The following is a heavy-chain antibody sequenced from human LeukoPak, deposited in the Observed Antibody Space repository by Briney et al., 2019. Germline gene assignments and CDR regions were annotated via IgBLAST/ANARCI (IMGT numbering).Heavy chain of an antibody. Sequence: GGSLRLSCAASGFTFSSYAMSWVRQAPGKGLEWVSAISGSGGSTYYADSVKGRFTISRDNSKNTLYLQMNSLRAEDTAVYYCAKGYRFGELLIDAFDIWGQGTMVTVSS. CDR3: AKGYRFGELLIDAFDI. V-gene: IGHV3-23*01. CDR2: ISGSGGST. D-gene: IGHD3-10*01. J-gene: IGHJ3*02. CDR1: GFTFSSYA.